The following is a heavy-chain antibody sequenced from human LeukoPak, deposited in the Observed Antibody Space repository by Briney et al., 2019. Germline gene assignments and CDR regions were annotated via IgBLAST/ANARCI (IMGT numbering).Heavy chain of an antibody. CDR3: ARYCGSGSYFFWYYYYYMDV. Sequence: GSLRLSCEASGFTFNNYWMSWVRQAPGKGLEWVANIKQDGSEKYYVDSVKGRFTISRDNAKNSLYLQMNSLRAEDTAVYYCARYCGSGSYFFWYYYYYMDVWGKGTTVTVSS. CDR2: IKQDGSEK. J-gene: IGHJ6*03. D-gene: IGHD3-10*01. CDR1: GFTFNNYW. V-gene: IGHV3-7*01.